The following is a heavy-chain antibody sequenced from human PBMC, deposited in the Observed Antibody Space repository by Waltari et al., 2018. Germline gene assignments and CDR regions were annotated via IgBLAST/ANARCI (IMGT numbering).Heavy chain of an antibody. D-gene: IGHD3-10*01. V-gene: IGHV4-39*07. CDR1: GGSISSAGYY. Sequence: QLQLQASGPGLVKPSETLSLTCTVPGGSISSAGYYWGWFRQPPGKRLEWIGSISYSGSTYYNPSLKSRVTISVDTSKNQFSLRLSSVTAADTAVYYCARDWAYYGSGSYCDYWGQGTLVTVSS. CDR2: ISYSGST. CDR3: ARDWAYYGSGSYCDY. J-gene: IGHJ4*02.